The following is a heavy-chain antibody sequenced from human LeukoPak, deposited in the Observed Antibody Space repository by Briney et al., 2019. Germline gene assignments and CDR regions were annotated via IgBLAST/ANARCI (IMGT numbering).Heavy chain of an antibody. CDR2: INHSGST. V-gene: IGHV4-34*01. D-gene: IGHD3-16*01. J-gene: IGHJ4*02. Sequence: SETLSLTCAVYGGSFSGYYWSWIRQPPGKGLEWIGEINHSGSTNYNPSLKSRVTISVDTSKNRFSLKLNSVTATDTAVYYCARHYGPWGQGTLVTVSS. CDR3: ARHYGP. CDR1: GGSFSGYY.